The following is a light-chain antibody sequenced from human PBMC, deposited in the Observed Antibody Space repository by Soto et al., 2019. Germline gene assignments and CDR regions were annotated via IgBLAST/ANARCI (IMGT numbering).Light chain of an antibody. CDR1: QSVGSF. CDR3: QLRNNWSWT. Sequence: EIVLTQSPATLSLSPGERATLSCRASQSVGSFLAWYQQKPGQAPRLLIYDASNRATGIPARFSGSGSGTDXTLTISSLEPEDFAVYYCQLRNNWSWTFGQGTKVEI. J-gene: IGKJ1*01. CDR2: DAS. V-gene: IGKV3-11*01.